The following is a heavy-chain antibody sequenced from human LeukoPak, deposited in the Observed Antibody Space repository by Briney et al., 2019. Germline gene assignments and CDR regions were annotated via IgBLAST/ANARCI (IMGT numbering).Heavy chain of an antibody. Sequence: PGGSLRLSCAASGFTFSSYSMNWVRQAPGKGLGWVSYISSSSSTIYYADSVKGRFTISRDNAKNSLYLQMNSLRAEDTAVYYCARDQPKHKYSYYYYYYMDVWGKGTTVTVSS. V-gene: IGHV3-48*01. D-gene: IGHD5-18*01. CDR1: GFTFSSYS. J-gene: IGHJ6*03. CDR2: ISSSSSTI. CDR3: ARDQPKHKYSYYYYYYMDV.